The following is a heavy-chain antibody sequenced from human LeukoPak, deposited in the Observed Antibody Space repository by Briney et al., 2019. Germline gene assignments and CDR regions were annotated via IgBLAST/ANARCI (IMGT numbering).Heavy chain of an antibody. CDR3: ARDRDDYKYNWFDP. Sequence: PSETLSLTCTVSGGSISSGSYYWSWIRQPAGKGLEWIGRIYTSGSTNYNPSLKSRVTISVDTSKNQFSLKLSSVTAADTAVYYSARDRDDYKYNWFDPWGQGTLVTVSS. CDR2: IYTSGST. J-gene: IGHJ5*02. V-gene: IGHV4-61*02. D-gene: IGHD5-24*01. CDR1: GGSISSGSYY.